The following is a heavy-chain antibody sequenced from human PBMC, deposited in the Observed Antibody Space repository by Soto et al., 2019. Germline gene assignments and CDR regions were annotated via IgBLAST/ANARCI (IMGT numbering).Heavy chain of an antibody. J-gene: IGHJ4*02. CDR2: ISVYNGNT. CDR3: ARDLDWRRYHELSY. Sequence: GASVKVSCKASGYTLTNYGISWVRQAPGQGLEWMGWISVYNGNTNYAQKLQGRVTMTTDTSTSTAYMEVRSLRSDDTAVYYCARDLDWRRYHELSYWGQGTLVTVSS. D-gene: IGHD2-2*01. V-gene: IGHV1-18*04. CDR1: GYTLTNYG.